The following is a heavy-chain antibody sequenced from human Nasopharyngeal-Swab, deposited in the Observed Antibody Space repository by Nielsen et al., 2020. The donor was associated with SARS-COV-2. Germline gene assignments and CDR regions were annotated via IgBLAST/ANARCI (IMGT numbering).Heavy chain of an antibody. V-gene: IGHV3-11*01. D-gene: IGHD3-22*01. CDR2: ISSNSSTI. J-gene: IGHJ5*01. CDR3: ARTYCYDSSGYYYVWFDP. CDR1: GVTFSDYY. Sequence: GGSLRLSCAASGVTFSDYYMGWIRQPPGTGLEWVSYISSNSSTIYYADSVKSRFTISRDNAKNSLYLQMNSLRAEDTAVYYCARTYCYDSSGYYYVWFDPWGQGTLVTVSS.